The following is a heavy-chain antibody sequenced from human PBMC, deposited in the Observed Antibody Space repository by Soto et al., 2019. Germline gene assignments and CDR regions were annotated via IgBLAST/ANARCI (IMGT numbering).Heavy chain of an antibody. Sequence: EVQLVESGGGLVQPGGSLRLSCAASGFTFSSYWMHWVRQAPGKGLVWVSRINSDGSSTSYADSVKGRFTISRDNAKDTLYLQMNSLRVEDTAVYSCGRAEAAAGVDYWGQGTLVTVSS. J-gene: IGHJ4*02. D-gene: IGHD6-13*01. V-gene: IGHV3-74*01. CDR2: INSDGSST. CDR3: GRAEAAAGVDY. CDR1: GFTFSSYW.